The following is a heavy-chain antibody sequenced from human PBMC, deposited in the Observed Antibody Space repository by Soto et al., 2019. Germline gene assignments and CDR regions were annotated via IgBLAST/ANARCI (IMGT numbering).Heavy chain of an antibody. D-gene: IGHD1-7*01. CDR1: GGSFTSNNW. Sequence: SGTLSLTCAVSGGSFTSNNWWTWVRQPPGQGLEWIGEIYRTGSTNYNPSLKSRVTISLDKSENQFSLKVTSLTAADTAVYYCASRDPGTSVDYWGQGTLVTVSS. CDR2: IYRTGST. J-gene: IGHJ4*02. CDR3: ASRDPGTSVDY. V-gene: IGHV4-4*02.